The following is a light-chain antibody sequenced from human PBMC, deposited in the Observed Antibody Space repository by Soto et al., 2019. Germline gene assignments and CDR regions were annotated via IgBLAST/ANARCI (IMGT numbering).Light chain of an antibody. V-gene: IGKV3-15*01. CDR1: QSVNRN. Sequence: EIVMTQSPATLSVSPGERATLSCRASQSVNRNLAWYQQKPGQAPNLLIYGASTRATGTPVRFSGSGSGTEFTLTISSLQSEDFEVYYCQQYDNWTFNFGPGTKVDFK. J-gene: IGKJ3*01. CDR2: GAS. CDR3: QQYDNWTFN.